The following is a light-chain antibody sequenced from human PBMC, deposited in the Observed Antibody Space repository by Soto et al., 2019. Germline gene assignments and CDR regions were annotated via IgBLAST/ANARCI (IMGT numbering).Light chain of an antibody. Sequence: EIVMTQSPATLSVXXVXGXXXXXMASQSVGNNLAWYQQKPGQAPRLLIYGAYTRATGIPARFSGSGSGTEFTLTISSLQSEDFAVYYCQQYNNWPRTFGQGTKVDIK. CDR1: QSVGNN. V-gene: IGKV3-15*01. J-gene: IGKJ1*01. CDR3: QQYNNWPRT. CDR2: GAY.